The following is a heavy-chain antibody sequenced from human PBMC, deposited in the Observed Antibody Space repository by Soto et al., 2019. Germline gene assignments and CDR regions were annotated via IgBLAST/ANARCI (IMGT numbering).Heavy chain of an antibody. V-gene: IGHV3-7*04. CDR3: GRGYCFLTNS. Sequence: EVQLVESGGELVQPGGSLRLSCAASGVTFSVTWMTWVRQAPGKGLEWVATIKGDGSEKHYVDSVKGRFTISRDNSKNSVYLQMNSLRVDDTAVDYCGRGYCFLTNSWGQGTLVTVFS. J-gene: IGHJ4*02. D-gene: IGHD2-21*01. CDR1: GVTFSVTW. CDR2: IKGDGSEK.